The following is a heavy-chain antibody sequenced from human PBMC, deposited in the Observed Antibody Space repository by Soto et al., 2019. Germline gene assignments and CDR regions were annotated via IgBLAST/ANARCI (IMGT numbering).Heavy chain of an antibody. V-gene: IGHV3-48*03. Sequence: EVQLVEAGGGLVQPGGSLRLSCAASGFTVTNYEMSWVRQAPGKGLEWVSYINGGGTSIKYADSVKGRFTMSRDNARNSLYLQMNSLRDEDTAVDYCARENYGDAFDFWGQGTLVTVSS. J-gene: IGHJ4*02. D-gene: IGHD4-17*01. CDR1: GFTVTNYE. CDR2: INGGGTSI. CDR3: ARENYGDAFDF.